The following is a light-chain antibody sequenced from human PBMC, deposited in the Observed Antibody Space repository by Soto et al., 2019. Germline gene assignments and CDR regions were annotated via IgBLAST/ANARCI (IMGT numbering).Light chain of an antibody. CDR2: DVS. Sequence: QSALTQPRSVSGSPGQSVTISCTGTSSDVGGYNYVSWYQQRPGKAPKLMIYDVSKRPSGVPDRFSGSKSGNTASLTISGLQAEDEADIYCCSYAGSYTYVFGPGTKLTVL. CDR1: SSDVGGYNY. J-gene: IGLJ1*01. CDR3: CSYAGSYTYV. V-gene: IGLV2-11*01.